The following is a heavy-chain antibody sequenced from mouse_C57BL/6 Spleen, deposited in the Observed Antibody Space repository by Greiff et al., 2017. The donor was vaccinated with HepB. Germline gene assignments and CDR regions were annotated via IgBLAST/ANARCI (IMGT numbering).Heavy chain of an antibody. Sequence: VQLQQSGPELVKPGASVKISCKASGYAFSSSWMNWVKQRPGKGLEWIGRIYPGDGDTNYNGKFKGKATLTADKSSSTAYMQLSSLTSEDSAVYFCARAVIYYGYDEGFAYWGQGTLVTVSA. CDR1: GYAFSSSW. D-gene: IGHD2-2*01. CDR2: IYPGDGDT. V-gene: IGHV1-82*01. CDR3: ARAVIYYGYDEGFAY. J-gene: IGHJ3*01.